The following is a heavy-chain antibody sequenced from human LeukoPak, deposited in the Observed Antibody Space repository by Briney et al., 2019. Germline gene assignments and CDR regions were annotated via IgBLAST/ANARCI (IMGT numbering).Heavy chain of an antibody. CDR1: GFTFSSYG. D-gene: IGHD3-3*01. Sequence: GGSLRLSCAASGFTFSSYGMHWVRQAPGKGLEGVAVIWYDGSNKYYADSVKGRFTISRDNSKNTLYLQMNSLRAEDTAVYYCQSGFGAFDIWGQGTMVTVSS. CDR3: QSGFGAFDI. V-gene: IGHV3-33*01. CDR2: IWYDGSNK. J-gene: IGHJ3*02.